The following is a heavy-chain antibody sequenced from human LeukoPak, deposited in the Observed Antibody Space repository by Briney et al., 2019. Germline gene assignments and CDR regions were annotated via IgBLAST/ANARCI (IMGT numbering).Heavy chain of an antibody. J-gene: IGHJ3*02. CDR3: ARGKINDPGAVDI. CDR2: MNPNSGNT. CDR1: GYTSTSYG. Sequence: ASVKVSCKASGYTSTSYGIRWARQATGQGLEWMGWMNPNSGNTGYAQKFQGRVTITRNTSISTAYMELSSLRSEDTAVYYCARGKINDPGAVDIWGQGTMVTVSS. V-gene: IGHV1-8*03. D-gene: IGHD1-1*01.